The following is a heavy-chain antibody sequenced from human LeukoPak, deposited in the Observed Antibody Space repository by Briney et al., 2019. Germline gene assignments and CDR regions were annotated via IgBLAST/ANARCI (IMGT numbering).Heavy chain of an antibody. CDR3: ARVRTARNGRDYFDY. CDR2: MNPNSGNT. CDR1: GYTFTSYD. V-gene: IGHV1-8*03. Sequence: ASVKVSCKASGYTFTSYDINWVRQATGQGLEWMGWMNPNSGNTGYAQKFQGRVTITRNTSTSTAYMELSSLRSEDTAVYYCARVRTARNGRDYFDYWGQGTLVTVSS. J-gene: IGHJ4*02. D-gene: IGHD1-26*01.